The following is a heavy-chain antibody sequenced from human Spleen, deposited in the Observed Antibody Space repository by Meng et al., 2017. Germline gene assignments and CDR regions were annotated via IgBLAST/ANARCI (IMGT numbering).Heavy chain of an antibody. CDR2: IHHDGST. V-gene: IGHV4-34*01. CDR1: GGSFSGYQ. CDR3: TRGYGSTWLTSDY. D-gene: IGHD1-7*01. J-gene: IGHJ4*02. Sequence: QVQIQQWGAGLVKTSETLSLNCAVYGGSFSGYQGTWIRQPPGKGLEWIGEIHHDGSTNYNPSLKSRVAISVDTSKNQFSLNLSSVTAADTAVYYCTRGYGSTWLTSDYWGQGTLVTVSS.